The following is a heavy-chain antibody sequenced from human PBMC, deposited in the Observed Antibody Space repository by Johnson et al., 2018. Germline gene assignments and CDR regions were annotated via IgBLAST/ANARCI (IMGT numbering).Heavy chain of an antibody. CDR3: ARRPTVVTPGAFDI. D-gene: IGHD4-23*01. CDR1: GGTFSSYT. V-gene: IGHV1-69*02. Sequence: QLVQSGAEVKKPGSSVKXSCKASGGTFSSYTISWVRQAPGQGLEWMGRIIPILGIANYAQKFQGRVTITADESTSTAYMELSSLRPEDTAVYDCARRPTVVTPGAFDIWGQGTMVTVSS. J-gene: IGHJ3*02. CDR2: IIPILGIA.